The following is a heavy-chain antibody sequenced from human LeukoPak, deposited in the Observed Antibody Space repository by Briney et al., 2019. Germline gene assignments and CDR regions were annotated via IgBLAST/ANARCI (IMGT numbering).Heavy chain of an antibody. J-gene: IGHJ4*02. D-gene: IGHD1-26*01. CDR2: INWNGGST. CDR1: GFTFDDYV. V-gene: IGHV3-20*04. Sequence: GGPLRLSCAAYGFTFDDYVMSWVRQAPAKGLEWVSGINWNGGSTGYADSVKGRFTISRDNAKNSLYLQMNSLRAEDTAVHYCARDETSYRLQSLDYWGQGTLVTVSS. CDR3: ARDETSYRLQSLDY.